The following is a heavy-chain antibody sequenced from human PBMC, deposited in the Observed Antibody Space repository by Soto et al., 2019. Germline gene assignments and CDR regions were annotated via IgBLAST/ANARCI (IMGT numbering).Heavy chain of an antibody. Sequence: ASVKVSCKASGYTFTSYYMHWVRQAPGQGLEWMGIINPSGGSTSYAQKFQGRVTMTRDTSTSTVYMELSSLRSEDTAVYYCARDPYVVVVADTTGQLDYWGQGTLVTVSS. D-gene: IGHD2-15*01. J-gene: IGHJ4*02. CDR1: GYTFTSYY. CDR3: ARDPYVVVVADTTGQLDY. V-gene: IGHV1-46*01. CDR2: INPSGGST.